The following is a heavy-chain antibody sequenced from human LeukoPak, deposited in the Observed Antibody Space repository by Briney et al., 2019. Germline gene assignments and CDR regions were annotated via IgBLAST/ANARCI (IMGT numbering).Heavy chain of an antibody. J-gene: IGHJ4*02. D-gene: IGHD1-26*01. Sequence: PSETLSLTCAVYGGSFSGYYWSWIRQPPGKGLEWIGYIYYSGSTYYNPSLKSRVTISVDTSKNQFSLKLSSVTAADTAVYYCARDDVGSGFDYWGQGTLVTVSS. V-gene: IGHV4-34*09. CDR2: IYYSGST. CDR3: ARDDVGSGFDY. CDR1: GGSFSGYY.